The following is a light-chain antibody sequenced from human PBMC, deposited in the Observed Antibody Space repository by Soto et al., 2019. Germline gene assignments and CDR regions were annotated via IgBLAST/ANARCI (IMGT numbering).Light chain of an antibody. CDR2: KDT. CDR3: QSADTSGTHEV. Sequence: SYELTQPPSVSVSPGQTARITCSGDALPDQYAYWYQQKTGQAPLLVIYKDTERPSGIPERISGSSSGTTVTLTISGAQAEDEADYYCQSADTSGTHEVFGGGTKLTVL. V-gene: IGLV3-25*03. J-gene: IGLJ3*02. CDR1: ALPDQY.